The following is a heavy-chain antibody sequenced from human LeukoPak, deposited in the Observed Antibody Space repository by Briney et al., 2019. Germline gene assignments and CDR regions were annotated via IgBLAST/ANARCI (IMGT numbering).Heavy chain of an antibody. CDR3: AKDQGYCSSTSCLYYFDY. Sequence: PGGSLRLSCVISGFIFSSYAMSWVRQAPGKGLEWVSTISGGGDNTYYADSVKGRFTISRDNSKNTLYLHMNSLRAEDTAVYYCAKDQGYCSSTSCLYYFDYWGQGTLVTVSS. D-gene: IGHD2-2*01. V-gene: IGHV3-23*01. CDR1: GFIFSSYA. CDR2: ISGGGDNT. J-gene: IGHJ4*02.